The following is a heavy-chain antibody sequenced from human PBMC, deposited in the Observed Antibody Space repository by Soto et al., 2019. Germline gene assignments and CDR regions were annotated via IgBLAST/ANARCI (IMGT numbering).Heavy chain of an antibody. V-gene: IGHV3-33*01. J-gene: IGHJ4*02. CDR1: GFTFSSYG. CDR2: IRYDGTNK. D-gene: IGHD6-13*01. Sequence: QVQLVESGGGVVQPGRSLRLSCAASGFTFSSYGMHWVRQAPGKGLEWVAVIRYDGTNKYYAESVKGRFTISRDNSKNTLYLQMSSLTLDDTAVYYCARGIIAGPGRDYFDYWGQGTLVTVSS. CDR3: ARGIIAGPGRDYFDY.